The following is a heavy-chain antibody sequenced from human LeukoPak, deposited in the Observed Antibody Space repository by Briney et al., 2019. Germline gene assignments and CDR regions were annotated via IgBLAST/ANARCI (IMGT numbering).Heavy chain of an antibody. J-gene: IGHJ6*03. CDR1: GGSISSSSYY. V-gene: IGHV4-39*07. CDR2: IYYSGST. Sequence: SETLSLTCTVSGGSISSSSYYWGWIRQPPGKGLEWIGSIYYSGSTYYNPSLKSRVTISVDTSKNQFSLKLSSVTAADTAVYYCARDRYDILTGYYNDYYYYYMDVWGKGTTVTISS. D-gene: IGHD3-9*01. CDR3: ARDRYDILTGYYNDYYYYYMDV.